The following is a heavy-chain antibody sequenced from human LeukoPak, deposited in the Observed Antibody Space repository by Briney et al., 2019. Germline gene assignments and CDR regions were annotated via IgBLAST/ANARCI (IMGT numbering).Heavy chain of an antibody. D-gene: IGHD5-18*01. CDR3: ARPLWLRDAFDI. V-gene: IGHV1-2*02. J-gene: IGHJ3*02. CDR2: INPNSGGT. CDR1: GYTFTGYY. Sequence: ASVKVSCKASGYTFTGYYMHWVRQAPGQGLEYMGWINPNSGGTNYAQKFQGRVTMTRDTSISTAYMELSRLRSDDTAVYYCARPLWLRDAFDIWGQGTMVTVSS.